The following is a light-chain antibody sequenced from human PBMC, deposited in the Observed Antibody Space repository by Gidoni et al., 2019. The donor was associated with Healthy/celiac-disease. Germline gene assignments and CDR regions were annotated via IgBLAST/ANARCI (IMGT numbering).Light chain of an antibody. J-gene: IGLJ2*01. CDR2: SNN. CDR3: AAWDDSLNGVV. CDR1: SSNIGSNT. Sequence: QSVLTQPPSASGTPGQRVTISCSGSSSNIGSNTVNWYQQLPGTAPKLLIYSNNQRPLGVPDRFSGPKSGTSASLAISGLQSEDEADYYCAAWDDSLNGVVFGGGTKLTVL. V-gene: IGLV1-44*01.